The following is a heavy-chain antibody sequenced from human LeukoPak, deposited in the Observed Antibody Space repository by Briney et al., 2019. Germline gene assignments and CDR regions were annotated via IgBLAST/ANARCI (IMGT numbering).Heavy chain of an antibody. D-gene: IGHD2-2*02. V-gene: IGHV4-30-4*08. CDR3: ARAGVVPAAINRAFDI. CDR1: GGSIISGDYY. Sequence: SETLSLTCIVSGGSIISGDYYWSWIRQPPGKGLEWIGYIYHNGDTYYNPSLKSRVSISVDTSKNQFSLKLSSVTAADTAVYYCARAGVVPAAINRAFDIWGQGPVDTVSS. J-gene: IGHJ3*02. CDR2: IYHNGDT.